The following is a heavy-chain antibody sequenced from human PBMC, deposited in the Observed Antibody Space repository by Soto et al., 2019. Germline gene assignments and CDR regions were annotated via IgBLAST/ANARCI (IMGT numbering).Heavy chain of an antibody. CDR1: GGSVSSGSYY. CDR3: ARRYGYSFDY. V-gene: IGHV4-61*01. D-gene: IGHD1-1*01. J-gene: IGHJ4*02. Sequence: PSETLSLTCTVSGGSVSSGSYYWSWIRQPPGKGLEWIGYIYYIGSTNYNPSLKSRVTISVDRSKNQFSLKLSSVTAADTAVYYCARRYGYSFDYWGQGTLVTVSS. CDR2: IYYIGST.